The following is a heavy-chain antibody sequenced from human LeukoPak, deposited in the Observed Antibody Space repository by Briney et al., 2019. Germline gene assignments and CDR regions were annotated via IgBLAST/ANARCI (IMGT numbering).Heavy chain of an antibody. J-gene: IGHJ4*02. CDR3: ARLEYSSSWAIFDY. Sequence: PSYALFLTCAVNGGSFSGYYWSSIREPPGKGVEWIGEINHSGSTNYNPSLKSRVTISVDTSKNQFSLKLSSVTAADTAVYYCARLEYSSSWAIFDYWGQGTLVTVSS. CDR2: INHSGST. CDR1: GGSFSGYY. V-gene: IGHV4-34*01. D-gene: IGHD6-13*01.